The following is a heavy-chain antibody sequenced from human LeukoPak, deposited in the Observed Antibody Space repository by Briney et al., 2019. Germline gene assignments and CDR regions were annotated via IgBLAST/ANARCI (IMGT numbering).Heavy chain of an antibody. D-gene: IGHD3-10*01. CDR2: IHPRRGDT. J-gene: IGHJ6*02. CDR1: GYSFTAFY. V-gene: IGHV1-2*02. CDR3: ARDRKVRITMVRGVIGGMDV. Sequence: GASVKVSCKTSGYSFTAFYIHWVRQAPGQGLEWMGWIHPRRGDTNYAQKFQGRVTMTRDTSISTAYLDLSSLRSDDTAVYYCARDRKVRITMVRGVIGGMDVWGQGTTVTVSS.